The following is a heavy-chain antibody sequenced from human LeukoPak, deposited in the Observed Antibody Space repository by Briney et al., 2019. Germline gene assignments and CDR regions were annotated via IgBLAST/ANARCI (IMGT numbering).Heavy chain of an antibody. V-gene: IGHV3-11*01. D-gene: IGHD1-26*01. CDR1: GFSFSDFY. CDR2: ISSSGSTT. J-gene: IGHJ4*02. Sequence: GGSLRLSCAASGFSFSDFYVNFIRQAPGKGLEWVSYISSSGSTTLYADSVKGRFTISRDDSKNTLYLQMNSLKTEDTAVYYCTTGSETYNYWGQGTLVSVSS. CDR3: TTGSETYNY.